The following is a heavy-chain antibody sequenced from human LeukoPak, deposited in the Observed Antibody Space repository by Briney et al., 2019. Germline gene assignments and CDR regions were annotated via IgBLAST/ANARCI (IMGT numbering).Heavy chain of an antibody. CDR3: ARGYCSSTSCYVAFDI. V-gene: IGHV4-34*01. Sequence: SETLSLTCAVYGGSFSGYYWSWIRQPPGKGLVWIGEINHSGSTNYNPSLKSRVTISVDTSKNQFSLKLSSVTAADTAVYYCARGYCSSTSCYVAFDIWGQGTMVTVSS. J-gene: IGHJ3*02. CDR1: GGSFSGYY. D-gene: IGHD2-2*01. CDR2: INHSGST.